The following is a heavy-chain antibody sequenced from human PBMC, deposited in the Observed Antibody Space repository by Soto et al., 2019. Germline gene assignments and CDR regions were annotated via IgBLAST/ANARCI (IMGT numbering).Heavy chain of an antibody. CDR3: AREPGGEYTYGSYYYFFHGMDV. Sequence: SETLSLTCAVYGGSFSGYYWSWIRQPPGKGLEWIGEINHSGSTNYNPSLKSRVTISVDTSKNQFSLKLSSVTAADTAVYYCAREPGGEYTYGSYYYFFHGMDVWGQGTTVTVSS. J-gene: IGHJ6*02. V-gene: IGHV4-34*01. D-gene: IGHD5-18*01. CDR2: INHSGST. CDR1: GGSFSGYY.